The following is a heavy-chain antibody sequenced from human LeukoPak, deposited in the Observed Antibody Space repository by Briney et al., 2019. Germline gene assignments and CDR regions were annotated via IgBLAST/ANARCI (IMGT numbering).Heavy chain of an antibody. CDR3: ARCAERIHDPENYFDY. D-gene: IGHD1-1*01. CDR1: GFTFSSYG. Sequence: PGRSLRLSCAASGFTFSSYGMHWVRQAPGKGLEWVAVIWYDGSNKYYADSVKGRFTISRDNSKNTLFLQMNSLRAEDTAVYYWARCAERIHDPENYFDYWGEGTLVTVSS. CDR2: IWYDGSNK. V-gene: IGHV3-33*01. J-gene: IGHJ4*02.